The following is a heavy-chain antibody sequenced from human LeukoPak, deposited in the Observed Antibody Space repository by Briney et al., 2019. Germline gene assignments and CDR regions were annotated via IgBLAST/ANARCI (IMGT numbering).Heavy chain of an antibody. CDR1: GGTFSSYA. V-gene: IGHV1-69*13. CDR3: ARALYYYDSSGYPYYYYYGMDV. CDR2: IIPIFGTA. J-gene: IGHJ6*02. Sequence: SVKVSCKASGGTFSSYAISWVRQAPGQGLEWMGGIIPIFGTANYAQKFQGRVTITADESTSTAYMELSSLKSEDTAVYYCARALYYYDSSGYPYYYYYGMDVWGQGTTVTVSS. D-gene: IGHD3-22*01.